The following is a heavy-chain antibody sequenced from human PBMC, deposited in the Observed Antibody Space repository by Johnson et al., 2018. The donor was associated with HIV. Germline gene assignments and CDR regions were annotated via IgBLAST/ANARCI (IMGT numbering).Heavy chain of an antibody. D-gene: IGHD1-26*01. V-gene: IGHV3-30-3*01. CDR3: ARDKGGIVGYDAVDI. CDR1: GFTFSSYA. Sequence: QMLLVESGGGVVQPGRSLRLSCAASGFTFSSYAMHWVRQAPGKGLEWVAVISYDGSNKYYADSVRGRFTISRDNSKNTLYLQMNSLRAEDTAVYYCARDKGGIVGYDAVDIWGQGTMVTVSS. J-gene: IGHJ3*02. CDR2: ISYDGSNK.